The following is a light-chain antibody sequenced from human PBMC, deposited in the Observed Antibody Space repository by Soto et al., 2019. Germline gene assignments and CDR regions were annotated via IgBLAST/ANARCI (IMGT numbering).Light chain of an antibody. CDR2: GAS. Sequence: VVLTQSPATLSLSPGERSTLSFRASQSVDNYLAWHQQKPGQTPRLLVYGASSRATGIPDRFSGSGSGTDFTLTISRLEPEDFAVYYCQQHGGSPITFGQGTRLEIK. V-gene: IGKV3-20*01. J-gene: IGKJ5*01. CDR3: QQHGGSPIT. CDR1: QSVDNY.